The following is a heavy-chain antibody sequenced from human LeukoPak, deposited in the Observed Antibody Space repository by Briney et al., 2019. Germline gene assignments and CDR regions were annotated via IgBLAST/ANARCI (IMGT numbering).Heavy chain of an antibody. J-gene: IGHJ4*02. V-gene: IGHV3-21*01. CDR2: ISSSSSYI. D-gene: IGHD4-11*01. CDR3: ASPLQGEYYFDY. CDR1: GFTFSSYS. Sequence: GGSLRLSCAASGFTFSSYSMNWVRQAPGKGLEWVSSISSSSSYIYYADSVKGRFTISRDNAKNSLYLQMNSLRAEDTAVYYRASPLQGEYYFDYWGQGTLVTVSS.